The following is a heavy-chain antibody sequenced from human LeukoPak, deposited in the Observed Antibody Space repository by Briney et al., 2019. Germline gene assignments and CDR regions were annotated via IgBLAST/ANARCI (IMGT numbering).Heavy chain of an antibody. J-gene: IGHJ6*03. V-gene: IGHV4-59*01. CDR3: ARVARVGATAYYYYMDV. D-gene: IGHD1-26*01. Sequence: PSETLSLTCTVSGGSISSYYWSWIRQPPGKGLEWIGYIYYSGSTNYNPSLKSRVTISVDTSKNQFSLKLSSVTAADTAVYYCARVARVGATAYYYYMDVWGKGTTVTISS. CDR2: IYYSGST. CDR1: GGSISSYY.